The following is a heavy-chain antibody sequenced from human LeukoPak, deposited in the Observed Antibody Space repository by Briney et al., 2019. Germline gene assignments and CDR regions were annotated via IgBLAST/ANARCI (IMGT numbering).Heavy chain of an antibody. CDR3: ARDTETYDYVWGSYRYFDY. J-gene: IGHJ4*02. CDR2: ISAYNGNT. D-gene: IGHD3-16*02. Sequence: GASVKVSCKASGYTFTSYGISWVRQAPGQGLEWMGWISAYNGNTNYAQKLQGRVTMTTDTSTSTAYMEPRSLRSDDTAVYYCARDTETYDYVWGSYRYFDYWGQGTLVTVSS. CDR1: GYTFTSYG. V-gene: IGHV1-18*01.